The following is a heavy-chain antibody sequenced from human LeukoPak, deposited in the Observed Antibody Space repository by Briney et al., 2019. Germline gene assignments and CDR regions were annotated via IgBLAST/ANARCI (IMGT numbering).Heavy chain of an antibody. CDR2: IYHSGST. J-gene: IGHJ4*02. CDR3: ASYMVRGAYYFDY. D-gene: IGHD3-10*01. CDR1: GYSISSGYY. Sequence: SETLSLTCTVSGYSISSGYYWGWIRQPPGKGLEWIGSIYHSGSTYYNPSLKSRVTISVDTSKNQFSLKLSSVTAADTAVYYCASYMVRGAYYFDYWGQGTLVTVSS. V-gene: IGHV4-38-2*02.